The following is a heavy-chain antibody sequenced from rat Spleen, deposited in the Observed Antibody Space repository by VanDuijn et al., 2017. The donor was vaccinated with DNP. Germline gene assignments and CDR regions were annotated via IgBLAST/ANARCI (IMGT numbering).Heavy chain of an antibody. J-gene: IGHJ2*01. V-gene: IGHV5S23*01. Sequence: EVKLVESGGGLVQPGRSLKLSCAASGFTFSDYYMAWVRQAPAKGLEWVATISPDGGYTVYRDSVTGRFTISRDNTKNTLYLQMDSLRSEDTATYYCATQGHYGSLYYFDYWGQGVMVTVSS. CDR2: ISPDGGYT. CDR1: GFTFSDYY. CDR3: ATQGHYGSLYYFDY. D-gene: IGHD1-11*01.